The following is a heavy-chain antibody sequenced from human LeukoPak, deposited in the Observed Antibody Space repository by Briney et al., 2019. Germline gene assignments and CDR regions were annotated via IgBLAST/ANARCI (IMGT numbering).Heavy chain of an antibody. CDR1: GYTFTGNY. CDR3: ARDNLQLGFDY. J-gene: IGHJ4*02. V-gene: IGHV1-18*04. CDR2: ISAYNGNT. D-gene: IGHD5-18*01. Sequence: ASVKVSCKASGYTFTGNYMHWVRQAPGQGLEWMGWISAYNGNTNYAQKLQGRVTMTTDTSTSTAYMELRSLRSDDTAVYYCARDNLQLGFDYWGQGTLVTVSS.